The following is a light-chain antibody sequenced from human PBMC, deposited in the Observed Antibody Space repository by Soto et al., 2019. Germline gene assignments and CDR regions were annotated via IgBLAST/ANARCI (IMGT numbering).Light chain of an antibody. Sequence: DIQMTQSPSTLSASVGDRVTITCRASQSISSWLAWYQQKPGKAPKLLIYKASSLESGFPSRFSGSGSGTEFTQTISSRQPDDFETYYCQKYNSYSWTFDQGTNVEIK. J-gene: IGKJ1*01. CDR1: QSISSW. CDR3: QKYNSYSWT. V-gene: IGKV1-5*03. CDR2: KAS.